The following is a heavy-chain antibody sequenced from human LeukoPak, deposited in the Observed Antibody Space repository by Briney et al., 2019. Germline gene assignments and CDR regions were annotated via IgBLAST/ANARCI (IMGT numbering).Heavy chain of an antibody. CDR3: ARGGTYYDILTGYYSDAVLDY. J-gene: IGHJ4*02. Sequence: PSQTLSLTCAVSGGSISSGGYSWSWIRQPPGKGLEWIGYIYHGGSTYYNPSLKSRVTISVDRSKNQFSLKLSSVTAADTAVYYCARGGTYYDILTGYYSDAVLDYWGQGTLVTVSS. CDR2: IYHGGST. CDR1: GGSISSGGYS. V-gene: IGHV4-30-2*01. D-gene: IGHD3-9*01.